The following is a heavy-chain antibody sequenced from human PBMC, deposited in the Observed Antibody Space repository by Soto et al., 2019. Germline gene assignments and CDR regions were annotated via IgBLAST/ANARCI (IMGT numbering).Heavy chain of an antibody. J-gene: IGHJ4*02. CDR3: ARDSHGVNSSSSGACDY. Sequence: ASVKVSCKASGYTFTGYYMHWVRQAPGQGLEWMGWINPNSGGTNYAQKFQGWVTMTRDTSISTAYMELSRLRSDDTAVYYCARDSHGVNSSSSGACDYWGQGTLVTVSS. V-gene: IGHV1-2*04. CDR2: INPNSGGT. D-gene: IGHD6-6*01. CDR1: GYTFTGYY.